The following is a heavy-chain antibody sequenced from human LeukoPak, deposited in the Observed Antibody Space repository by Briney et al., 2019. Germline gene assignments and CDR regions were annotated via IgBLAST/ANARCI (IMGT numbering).Heavy chain of an antibody. Sequence: GGSLRLSCAASGFTFSSYAMSWVRQAPGKGLEWVSVISGGGSTTYYSDSVKGRFTISRDNSKNALYLQMNSLRADDTAVYCCGKHTSHYASGSYADYWGQGTLVTVSS. CDR1: GFTFSSYA. J-gene: IGHJ4*02. D-gene: IGHD3-10*01. CDR2: ISGGGSTT. CDR3: GKHTSHYASGSYADY. V-gene: IGHV3-23*01.